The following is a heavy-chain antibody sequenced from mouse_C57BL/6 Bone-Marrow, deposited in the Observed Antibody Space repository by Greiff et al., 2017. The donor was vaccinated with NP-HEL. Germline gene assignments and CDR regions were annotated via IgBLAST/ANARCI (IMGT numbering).Heavy chain of an antibody. V-gene: IGHV1-26*01. CDR3: AREYYGSNYWYFDV. CDR2: INPNNGGT. J-gene: IGHJ1*03. D-gene: IGHD1-1*01. CDR1: GYTFTDYY. Sequence: EVQLQQSGPELVKPGASVKISCKASGYTFTDYYMNWVKQSHGKSLEWIGDINPNNGGTSYNQKFKGKATLTVDKSSGTAYMELRSLTSEDSAVYYCAREYYGSNYWYFDVWGTGTTVTVSS.